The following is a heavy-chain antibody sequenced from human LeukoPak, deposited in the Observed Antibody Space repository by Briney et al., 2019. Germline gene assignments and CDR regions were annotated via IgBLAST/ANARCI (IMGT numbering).Heavy chain of an antibody. D-gene: IGHD6-13*01. CDR1: GDSISSSTDY. V-gene: IGHV4-39*07. J-gene: IGHJ5*02. CDR2: IFYSGRT. Sequence: SETVSLTCTVSGDSISSSTDYWVWIRQPPGKGLEWIGSIFYSGRTFYNASLKSRVTISVDTSKNQFSLKLNSVTAADTAVYYCARDLGSFNWFDPWGQGTLVTVSS. CDR3: ARDLGSFNWFDP.